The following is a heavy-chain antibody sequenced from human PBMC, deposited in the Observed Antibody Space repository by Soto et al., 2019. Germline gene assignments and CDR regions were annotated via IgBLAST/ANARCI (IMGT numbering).Heavy chain of an antibody. Sequence: QVTLKESDPVLVKPTETLTLTCTVSGLSLDNNKMGVSWIRQPPGKALEWLANIFSDDEKSYSTSLKRRLTISQDTSKSQVVLKVTNLDPVDTATYYCARVSGGSPYYYAMDVWGQGTTVTVSS. CDR1: GLSLDNNKMG. D-gene: IGHD2-15*01. V-gene: IGHV2-26*01. CDR2: IFSDDEK. J-gene: IGHJ6*02. CDR3: ARVSGGSPYYYAMDV.